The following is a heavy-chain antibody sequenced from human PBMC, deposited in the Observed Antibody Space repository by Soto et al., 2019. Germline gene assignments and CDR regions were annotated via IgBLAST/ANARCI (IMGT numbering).Heavy chain of an antibody. V-gene: IGHV4-30-4*01. CDR3: ARGIVRGGFDI. D-gene: IGHD3-10*02. CDR2: IYDTWTT. J-gene: IGHJ3*02. Sequence: QVQLQEAGPGLVRPSQTLSLTCTVAGGSMSENDYYWSWLRQSPGQGLQWIGYIYDTWTTSYSPSLKSRVTMSADTSRSQFSLKLTSVTDADTALYFCARGIVRGGFDIWGQGTLVTVSS. CDR1: GGSMSENDYY.